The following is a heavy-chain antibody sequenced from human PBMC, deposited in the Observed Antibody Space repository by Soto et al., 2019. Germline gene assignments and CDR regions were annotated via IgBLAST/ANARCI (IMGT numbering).Heavy chain of an antibody. D-gene: IGHD2-2*01. CDR1: GGSFSGYY. CDR3: ARYGFRGYCSSTSCRNWFDP. CDR2: INHSGST. Sequence: SETLSLTCAVYGGSFSGYYWTWIRQPPGTGLEWIGEINHSGSTNYNPSIKSRVTISVDTSKNQFSLKLTSVTAADTAVYYCARYGFRGYCSSTSCRNWFDPWGQGTLVTVS. V-gene: IGHV4-34*01. J-gene: IGHJ5*02.